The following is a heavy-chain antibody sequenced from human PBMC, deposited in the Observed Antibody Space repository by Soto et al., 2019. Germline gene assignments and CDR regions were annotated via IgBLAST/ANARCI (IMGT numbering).Heavy chain of an antibody. D-gene: IGHD6-13*01. J-gene: IGHJ6*02. CDR1: GGSISSGYYY. CDR2: IYYSGST. CDR3: ARDMAIAAAGYYYYYGMDV. V-gene: IGHV4-30-4*01. Sequence: SETLSLTCTVSGGSISSGYYYWSRIRQPPGKGLEWIGYIYYSGSTYYNPSLKSRVTISVDTSKNQFSLKLSSVTAADTAVYYCARDMAIAAAGYYYYYGMDVWGQGTTVTVSS.